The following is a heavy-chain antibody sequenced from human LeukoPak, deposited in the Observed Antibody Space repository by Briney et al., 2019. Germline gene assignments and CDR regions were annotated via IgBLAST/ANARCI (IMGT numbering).Heavy chain of an antibody. CDR2: ISAYNGNT. CDR1: GYTFTSYG. J-gene: IGHJ6*02. Sequence: ASVKVSCKASGYTFTSYGISWVRQAPGQGLEWMGWISAYNGNTNYAQKLQGRVIMTTDTSTSTAYMELRSLRSDDTAVYYCARDEDLRYFDWLLPYYYYYGMDVWGQGTTVTVSS. D-gene: IGHD3-9*01. V-gene: IGHV1-18*01. CDR3: ARDEDLRYFDWLLPYYYYYGMDV.